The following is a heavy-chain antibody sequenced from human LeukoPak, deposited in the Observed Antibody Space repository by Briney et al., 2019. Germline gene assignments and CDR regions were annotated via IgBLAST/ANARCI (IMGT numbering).Heavy chain of an antibody. CDR2: IYYSGST. D-gene: IGHD6-19*01. Sequence: SSETLSLTCTVSGGSISSYYWSWIRHPPGKGLEWIGYIYYSGSTNYNPSLKSRVTISVDTSKNQFSLKLSSVTAADTAVYYCARHDSSGWLGDWFDPWGQGTLVTVSS. CDR3: ARHDSSGWLGDWFDP. V-gene: IGHV4-59*08. J-gene: IGHJ5*02. CDR1: GGSISSYY.